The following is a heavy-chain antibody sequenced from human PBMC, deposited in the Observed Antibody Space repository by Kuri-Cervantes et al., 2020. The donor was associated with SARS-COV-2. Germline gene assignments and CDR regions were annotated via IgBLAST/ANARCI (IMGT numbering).Heavy chain of an antibody. D-gene: IGHD3-3*01. J-gene: IGHJ5*02. CDR2: SNPNSGGT. Sequence: ASVKVSCKASGYTFTGYYKHWVRQAPGERLEWMGWSNPNSGGTKYAQKFEGWVTLTRDTSIATAYMEVSRLRSDDTAVYYCARGARITILGVLIGGRENPFFDPWGQGTQVTVSS. CDR1: GYTFTGYY. CDR3: ARGARITILGVLIGGRENPFFDP. V-gene: IGHV1-2*04.